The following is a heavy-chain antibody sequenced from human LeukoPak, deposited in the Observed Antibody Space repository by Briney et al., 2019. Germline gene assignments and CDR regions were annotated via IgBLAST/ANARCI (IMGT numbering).Heavy chain of an antibody. V-gene: IGHV3-23*01. CDR2: ISPSGDIL. CDR3: AKAPVTSCRGAYCYPFDS. Sequence: QSGGSLRLSCAASGFTFSSHGMNWVRRAPGKGLEWVSGISPSGDILYYADSVKGQFTISRDNSKNTLYLQMNSLRAEDAAVYFCAKAPVTSCRGAYCYPFDSWGQGTLVTVSS. J-gene: IGHJ4*02. D-gene: IGHD2-21*01. CDR1: GFTFSSHG.